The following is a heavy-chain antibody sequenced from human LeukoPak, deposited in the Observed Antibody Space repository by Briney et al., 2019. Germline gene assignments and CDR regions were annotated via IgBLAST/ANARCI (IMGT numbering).Heavy chain of an antibody. Sequence: PSETLSLSCTVSGGSISSSSYYWGWIRHPPGKGLECIVSIYYSGRTYSHPSFKSGAPISVDTSKIQLSLKLSSVTAADTAVYYCARQIDWFGEFDYFDYWGQGTLVTVSS. V-gene: IGHV4-39*01. D-gene: IGHD3-10*01. CDR3: ARQIDWFGEFDYFDY. CDR1: GGSISSSSYY. CDR2: IYYSGRT. J-gene: IGHJ4*02.